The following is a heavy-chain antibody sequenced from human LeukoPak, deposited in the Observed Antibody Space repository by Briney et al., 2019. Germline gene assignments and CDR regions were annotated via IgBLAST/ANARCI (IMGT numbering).Heavy chain of an antibody. CDR2: ISGDGGST. Sequence: PGGSLRLSCAASGFTFDDYAMHWVRQAPGKGLEWVSLISGDGGSTYYADSVKGRFTISRDNSKNSLYLQMNSLITEDTALYYCAKDIEIAAAGSDTYYYYYMDVWGKGTTVTVSS. CDR1: GFTFDDYA. J-gene: IGHJ6*03. D-gene: IGHD6-13*01. V-gene: IGHV3-43*02. CDR3: AKDIEIAAAGSDTYYYYYMDV.